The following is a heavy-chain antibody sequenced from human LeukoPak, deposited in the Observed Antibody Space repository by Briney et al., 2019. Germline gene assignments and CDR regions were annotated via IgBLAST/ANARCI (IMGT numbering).Heavy chain of an antibody. D-gene: IGHD4-17*01. J-gene: IGHJ6*02. CDR1: GYTFTSYG. Sequence: ASVKVSCKASGYTFTSYGISWVRQAPGQGLEWMGWISAYNGNTNYAQKLQGRVTITADESTSTAYMELSSLRSEDTAVYYCAKDPRYGDYVDYYYYGMDVWGQGTTVTVSS. V-gene: IGHV1-18*01. CDR3: AKDPRYGDYVDYYYYGMDV. CDR2: ISAYNGNT.